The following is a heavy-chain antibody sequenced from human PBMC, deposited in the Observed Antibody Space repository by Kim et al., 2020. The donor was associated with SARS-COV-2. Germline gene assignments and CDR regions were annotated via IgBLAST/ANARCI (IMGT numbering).Heavy chain of an antibody. CDR3: AKDSNSGYSSGWYKADAEYFQH. Sequence: GGSLRLSCAASGFTFSSYAMSWVRQAPGKGLEWVSAISGSGGSTYYADSVKGRFTISRYNSKNTLYLQMNSLRAEDTAVYYCAKDSNSGYSSGWYKADAEYFQHWGQGTLVTVSS. CDR2: ISGSGGST. CDR1: GFTFSSYA. V-gene: IGHV3-23*01. J-gene: IGHJ1*01. D-gene: IGHD6-19*01.